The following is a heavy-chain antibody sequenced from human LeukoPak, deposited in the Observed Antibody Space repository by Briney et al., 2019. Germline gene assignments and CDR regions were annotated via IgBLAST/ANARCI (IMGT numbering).Heavy chain of an antibody. CDR1: GGSISSGGYY. D-gene: IGHD2-21*01. V-gene: IGHV4-31*03. J-gene: IGHJ6*02. CDR2: IYYSGSA. Sequence: XXSLTCTVSGGSISSGGYYWSWIRQHPGKGLEWIGYIYYSGSAYYNPSLKSRVTISVDTSKNQFSLKLSSVTAADTAVYYCARARAGLRYGMDVWGQGTTVTVSS. CDR3: ARARAGLRYGMDV.